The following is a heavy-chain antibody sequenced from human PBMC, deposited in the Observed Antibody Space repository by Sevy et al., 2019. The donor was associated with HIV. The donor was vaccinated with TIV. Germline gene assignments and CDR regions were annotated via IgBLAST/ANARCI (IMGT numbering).Heavy chain of an antibody. V-gene: IGHV1-2*02. Sequence: ASVKVSCKASESTFTAYYIHWLRQAPGQGLEWMGWINPNSDDTNYAQKFQGRVSMAADTSISTAYMDLSGLGFDDRAVFYCGRDGGILGGGGGLDVWGQGTTVTVSS. CDR1: ESTFTAYY. CDR3: GRDGGILGGGGGLDV. J-gene: IGHJ6*02. D-gene: IGHD3-16*01. CDR2: INPNSDDT.